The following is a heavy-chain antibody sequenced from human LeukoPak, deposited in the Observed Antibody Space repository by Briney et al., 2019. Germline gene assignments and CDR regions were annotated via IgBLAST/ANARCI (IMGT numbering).Heavy chain of an antibody. V-gene: IGHV1-2*02. CDR2: INPNSGGT. Sequence: ASVTVSYKASGYTFTGYYMHWVRQAPGQGLDWMGWINPNSGGTNYAQKFQGRVTITRDTSISTAYMELSRLRSDDTAVYYCARGGGPMVRGVYSSYYYYYMDVWGKGTTVTVSS. CDR3: ARGGGPMVRGVYSSYYYYYMDV. CDR1: GYTFTGYY. D-gene: IGHD3-10*01. J-gene: IGHJ6*03.